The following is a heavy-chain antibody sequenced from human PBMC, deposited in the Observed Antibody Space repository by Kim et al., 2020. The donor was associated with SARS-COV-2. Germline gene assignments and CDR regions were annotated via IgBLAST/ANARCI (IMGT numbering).Heavy chain of an antibody. CDR3: AREVGAAAG. CDR2: SYI. Sequence: SYIYYASSVKGRFTISRDNAKNSLYRQMNSLRAEDTAVYYCAREVGAAAGWGQGTLVTVSS. V-gene: IGHV3-21*01. J-gene: IGHJ4*02. D-gene: IGHD6-13*01.